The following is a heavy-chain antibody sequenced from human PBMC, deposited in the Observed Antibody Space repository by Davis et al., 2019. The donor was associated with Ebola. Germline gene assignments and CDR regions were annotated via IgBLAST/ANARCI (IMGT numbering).Heavy chain of an antibody. Sequence: GESLKISCKGSGNSFTSYWIGWVRQMPGKGLEWVGIIFPRDSDTRYSPSFQGQVTISADKSISSAYLQWSSLKASDTAMYYCARQNRAYSSSSGAFDYWGQGTLVTVSS. CDR3: ARQNRAYSSSSGAFDY. V-gene: IGHV5-51*01. D-gene: IGHD6-6*01. CDR2: IFPRDSDT. J-gene: IGHJ4*02. CDR1: GNSFTSYW.